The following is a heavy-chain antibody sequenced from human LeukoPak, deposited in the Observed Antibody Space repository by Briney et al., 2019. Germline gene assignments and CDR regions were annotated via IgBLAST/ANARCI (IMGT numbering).Heavy chain of an antibody. D-gene: IGHD4/OR15-4a*01. CDR3: ARGGALDV. V-gene: IGHV3-7*03. CDR1: GFTFSSYW. CDR2: INHNGNVN. J-gene: IGHJ6*02. Sequence: GGSLRLSCAASGFTFSSYWMNWARQAPGKGLEWVASINHNGNVNYYVDSVKGRFTISRDNAKNSLYLQMSNLRAEDTAVYFCARGGALDVWGQGATVTVSS.